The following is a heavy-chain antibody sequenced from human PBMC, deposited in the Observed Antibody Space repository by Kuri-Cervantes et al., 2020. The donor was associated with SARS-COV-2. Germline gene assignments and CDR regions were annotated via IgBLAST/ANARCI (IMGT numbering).Heavy chain of an antibody. J-gene: IGHJ4*02. CDR3: ARVWGNPLVVPAVFNYFDN. CDR2: IYYSGST. CDR1: GGSISSGGYS. V-gene: IGHV4-61*08. Sequence: SETLSLTCTVSGGSISSGGYSWSWIRQPPGKGLEWIGYIYYSGSTNYNPSLKSRVTISVDTSKNQFSLKLSSVTAADTAVYYCARVWGNPLVVPAVFNYFDNWGQGTLVTVSS. D-gene: IGHD2-2*01.